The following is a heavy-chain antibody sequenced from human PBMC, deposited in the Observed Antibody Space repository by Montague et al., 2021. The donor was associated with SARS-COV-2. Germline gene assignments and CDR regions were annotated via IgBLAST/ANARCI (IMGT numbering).Heavy chain of an antibody. J-gene: IGHJ6*02. Sequence: CAISGDSVSSNSATWNWVRLSPSRGLEWLGRTYYRSKWYTDYSVSVKSRISINPDTSKNQFSLQLNSVTPEDTAVYYCARAYTRPLCYGNFDYYGMDVWGQGTTVTVSS. D-gene: IGHD3-10*02. CDR3: ARAYTRPLCYGNFDYYGMDV. V-gene: IGHV6-1*01. CDR2: TYYRSKWYT. CDR1: GDSVSSNSAT.